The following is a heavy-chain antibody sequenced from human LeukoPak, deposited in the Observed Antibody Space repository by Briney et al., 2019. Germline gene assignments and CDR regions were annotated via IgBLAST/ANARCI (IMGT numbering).Heavy chain of an antibody. CDR3: DIVVVVAAPYYYYGMDV. CDR2: ISSSGSTI. J-gene: IGHJ6*02. CDR1: GFTFSDYY. D-gene: IGHD2-15*01. Sequence: PGGSLRLSCAASGFTFSDYYMSWIRQAPGKGLEWVSYISSSGSTIYYADSVKGRFTISRDNAKNSLYLQMNSLRPEDTAVYARDIVVVVAAPYYYYGMDVWGQGTSVTVSS. V-gene: IGHV3-11*01.